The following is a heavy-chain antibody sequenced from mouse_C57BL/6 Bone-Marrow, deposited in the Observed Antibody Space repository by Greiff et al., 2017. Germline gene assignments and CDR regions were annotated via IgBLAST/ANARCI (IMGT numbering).Heavy chain of an antibody. CDR2: IDPANGNT. CDR3: AFYYAYDVGYFDY. Sequence: VQLKESVAELVRPGASVKLSCTASGFNIKNTYMHWVKQRPEQGLEWIGRIDPANGNTKYAPKFQGKATITADTSSNTAYLQLSSLTSEDTAIYYCAFYYAYDVGYFDYWGQGTTLTVSS. D-gene: IGHD2-2*01. V-gene: IGHV14-3*01. CDR1: GFNIKNTY. J-gene: IGHJ2*01.